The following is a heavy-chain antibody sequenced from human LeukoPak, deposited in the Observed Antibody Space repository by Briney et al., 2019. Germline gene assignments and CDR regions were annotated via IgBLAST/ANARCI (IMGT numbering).Heavy chain of an antibody. CDR2: MYSGGST. CDR1: GFTFSSYA. Sequence: GGSLRLSCAASGFTFSSYAMHWVRQAPGRGLEWVSVMYSGGSTYYADSVKGRFTISRDNSKNTLYLQMNSLRAEDTAVYYCARVRKYSGYYSWYFDLRGRGTLVTVSS. CDR3: ARVRKYSGYYSWYFDL. D-gene: IGHD5-12*01. V-gene: IGHV3-66*01. J-gene: IGHJ2*01.